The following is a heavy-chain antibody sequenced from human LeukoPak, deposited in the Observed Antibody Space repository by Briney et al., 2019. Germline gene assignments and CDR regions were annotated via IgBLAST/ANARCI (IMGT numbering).Heavy chain of an antibody. D-gene: IGHD6-19*01. CDR2: IYYSGST. CDR3: ARARYSSGWYPPAYFDY. Sequence: SETLSLTCTVSGGSISSSSYYWGWIRQPPGKGLEWIGSIYYSGSTNYNPSLKSRVTISVDTSKNQFSLKLSSVTAADTAVYYCARARYSSGWYPPAYFDYWGQGTLVTVSS. V-gene: IGHV4-39*07. J-gene: IGHJ4*02. CDR1: GGSISSSSYY.